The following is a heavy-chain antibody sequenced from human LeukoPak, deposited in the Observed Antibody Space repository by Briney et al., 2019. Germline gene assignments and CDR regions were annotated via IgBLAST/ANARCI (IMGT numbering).Heavy chain of an antibody. CDR1: GYTSTSYY. CDR3: ARDFRYYGSGSYLDY. Sequence: ASVKVSCKASGYTSTSYYMHWVRQAPGQGLEWMGIINPSGGSTSYAQKFQGRVTMTRDTSTSTVYMELSSLRSGDTAVYYCARDFRYYGSGSYLDYWGQGTLVTVSS. V-gene: IGHV1-46*01. D-gene: IGHD3-10*01. J-gene: IGHJ4*02. CDR2: INPSGGST.